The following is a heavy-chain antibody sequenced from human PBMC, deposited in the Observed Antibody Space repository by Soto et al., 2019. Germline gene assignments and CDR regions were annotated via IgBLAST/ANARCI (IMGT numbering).Heavy chain of an antibody. Sequence: QVQLQESGPGLVKPSQTLSLTCTVSGGSISSGDYYWSWIRQPPGKGLEWIGYIYYSGSTYYNPSLKSRVTISVDTSKNQFSLKLSSVTAADTAVYYCARALLRYFDLDSNWFDPWGQGTLVTVSS. V-gene: IGHV4-30-4*01. J-gene: IGHJ5*02. CDR1: GGSISSGDYY. CDR2: IYYSGST. D-gene: IGHD3-9*01. CDR3: ARALLRYFDLDSNWFDP.